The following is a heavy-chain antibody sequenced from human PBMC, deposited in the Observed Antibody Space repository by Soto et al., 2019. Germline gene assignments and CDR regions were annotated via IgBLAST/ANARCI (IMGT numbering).Heavy chain of an antibody. Sequence: PGGSLGLSCAASGFTFSSYSMSGVRQAPGKGLEWISYISSGGPTRYYTDSVKGRFTISRDNAKNSLILQLDSLRDEDTAVYYCARHKFTYNYDIDYWGQGTLVTVSS. V-gene: IGHV3-48*02. CDR3: ARHKFTYNYDIDY. J-gene: IGHJ4*01. D-gene: IGHD1-1*01. CDR1: GFTFSSYS. CDR2: ISSGGPTR.